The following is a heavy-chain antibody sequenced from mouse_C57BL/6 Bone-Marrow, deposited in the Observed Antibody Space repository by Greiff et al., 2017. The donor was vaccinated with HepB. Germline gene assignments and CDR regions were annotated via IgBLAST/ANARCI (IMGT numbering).Heavy chain of an antibody. D-gene: IGHD1-1*01. Sequence: QVQLQQSGAELARPGASVKLSSKASGYTFTSYGISWVKQRTGQGLEWIGEIYPRSGNTYYNEKFKGKATLTADKSSSTAYMELRSLTSEDSAVYFCARQAVVAPFAYWGQGTLVTVSA. J-gene: IGHJ3*01. CDR2: IYPRSGNT. CDR3: ARQAVVAPFAY. V-gene: IGHV1-81*01. CDR1: GYTFTSYG.